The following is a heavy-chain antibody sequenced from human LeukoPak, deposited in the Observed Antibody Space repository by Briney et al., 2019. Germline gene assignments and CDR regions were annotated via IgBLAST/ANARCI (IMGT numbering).Heavy chain of an antibody. Sequence: GGSLRLSCAASGFTFSSYAISWVRQAPGQGLEWMGRIIPILGIANYAQKFQGRVTITADKSTSTAYMELSSLRSEDTAVYYCARAKTADWNDPCWFDPWGQGTLVTVSS. D-gene: IGHD1-1*01. CDR1: GFTFSSYA. CDR3: ARAKTADWNDPCWFDP. CDR2: IIPILGIA. J-gene: IGHJ5*02. V-gene: IGHV1-69*04.